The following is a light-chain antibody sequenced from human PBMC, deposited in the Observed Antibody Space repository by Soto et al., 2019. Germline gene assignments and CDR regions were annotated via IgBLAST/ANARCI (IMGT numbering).Light chain of an antibody. Sequence: QSVLTQPPSVSGAPGKRVTISCTGSSSNIGAGYDVHWYQQFPGTAPKVLIYANSNRPSGVPDRFSGSRSGTSASLAITGLQAEDEADYYCQSYDSSLSGSYVFGAGTKVTVL. CDR2: ANS. CDR3: QSYDSSLSGSYV. V-gene: IGLV1-40*01. CDR1: SSNIGAGYD. J-gene: IGLJ1*01.